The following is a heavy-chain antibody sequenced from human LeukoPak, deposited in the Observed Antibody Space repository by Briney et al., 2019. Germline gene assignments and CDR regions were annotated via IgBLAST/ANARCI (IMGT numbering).Heavy chain of an antibody. CDR3: ARSTENWNDVGSFDY. CDR1: GYTFTGYY. J-gene: IGHJ4*02. D-gene: IGHD1-1*01. V-gene: IGHV1-2*06. Sequence: ASVKVSCKASGYTFTGYYMHWVRQAPGQGLEWMGRINPNSGGTNYAQKFQGRVTMTRDTSISTAYMELSRLRSDDTAVYYCARSTENWNDVGSFDYCGQGTLVTVSS. CDR2: INPNSGGT.